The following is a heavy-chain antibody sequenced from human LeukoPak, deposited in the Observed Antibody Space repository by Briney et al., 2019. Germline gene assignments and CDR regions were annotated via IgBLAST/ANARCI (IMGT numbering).Heavy chain of an antibody. D-gene: IGHD2-21*02. CDR3: ARGFVLGAAKNYFDY. CDR1: GFTFTNYA. V-gene: IGHV3-30-3*01. CDR2: ISYDGTNK. Sequence: GGSLRLSCAASGFTFTNYALHWVRQAPGKGLEWVAVISYDGTNKYYADSVKGRFTISRDNSKNTLSLQMSSLRAEDTALYYCARGFVLGAAKNYFDYWGQGALVTVFS. J-gene: IGHJ4*02.